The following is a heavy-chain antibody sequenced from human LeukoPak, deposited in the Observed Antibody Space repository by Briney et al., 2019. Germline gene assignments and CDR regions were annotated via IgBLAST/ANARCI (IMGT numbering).Heavy chain of an antibody. D-gene: IGHD3-10*01. V-gene: IGHV5-51*01. CDR3: ARATNYYYGSGRYNWFDP. CDR2: IYPGDSDT. Sequence: GESLKISCKGYGYNFSNYWIGWVRQMPGKGLEWMGIIYPGDSDTRYSPSFQGQVTASVDKSISTAYLQWSSLKASDTAMYYCARATNYYYGSGRYNWFDPWGQGTLVTVSS. CDR1: GYNFSNYW. J-gene: IGHJ5*02.